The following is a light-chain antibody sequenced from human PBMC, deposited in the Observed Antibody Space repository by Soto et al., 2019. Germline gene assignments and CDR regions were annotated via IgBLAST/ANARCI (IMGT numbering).Light chain of an antibody. CDR1: QSVSTS. J-gene: IGKJ4*01. Sequence: EIVLTQSPATLSLSPGERATLPCRASQSVSTSLAWYQQRPGQAPRLLIYDVSNRAAGVPARFSGSGSGTDFTLTISNLETEDFAIYYCQERSNWPRLTFGGGTTVEIK. CDR2: DVS. V-gene: IGKV3-11*01. CDR3: QERSNWPRLT.